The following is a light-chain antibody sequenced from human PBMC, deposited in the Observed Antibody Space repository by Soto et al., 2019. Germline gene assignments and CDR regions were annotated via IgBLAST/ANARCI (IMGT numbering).Light chain of an antibody. CDR1: QGISNY. J-gene: IGKJ1*01. V-gene: IGKV1-17*01. CDR2: AAS. Sequence: DILKTQSKSSLSASVGATVNITCLASQGISNYLAWYQQKPGKVPKLLIYAASSLQSGVPSRFSGSGSGTEFTLTISSLQPEDVATYYCLQHNSHPWTFGQGTNVAIK. CDR3: LQHNSHPWT.